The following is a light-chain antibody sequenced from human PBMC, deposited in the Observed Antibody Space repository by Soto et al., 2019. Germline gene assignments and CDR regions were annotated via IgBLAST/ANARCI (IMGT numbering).Light chain of an antibody. CDR2: GTS. J-gene: IGKJ2*01. CDR3: QQYGSSPNT. Sequence: EIVLTQSPGTLSLSPGERVTLSCRASQSVSSNYLAWYQQKPGQAPRLLMYGTSTRATGIPDRFSGDGSVTDFTLTISRLEPEDVAVYYCQQYGSSPNTFGQGTKLEIK. V-gene: IGKV3-20*01. CDR1: QSVSSNY.